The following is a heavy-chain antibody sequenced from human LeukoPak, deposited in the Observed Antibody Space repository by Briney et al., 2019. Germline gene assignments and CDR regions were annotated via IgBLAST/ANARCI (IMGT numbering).Heavy chain of an antibody. V-gene: IGHV3-48*01. D-gene: IGHD6-25*01. CDR2: IGTSSTTI. Sequence: HPGGSLRLSCSASGFTFSSYTMNWVRQPPGKGLEWVSNIGTSSTTIYYADSVKGRFTISRDNAKNSVYLQMNSLRAYDTAVYYCARFAAGGSNYYYMDVWGKGTTVTVSS. J-gene: IGHJ6*03. CDR3: ARFAAGGSNYYYMDV. CDR1: GFTFSSYT.